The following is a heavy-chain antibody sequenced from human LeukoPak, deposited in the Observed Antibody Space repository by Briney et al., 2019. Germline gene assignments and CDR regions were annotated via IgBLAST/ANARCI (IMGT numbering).Heavy chain of an antibody. Sequence: GGSLRLSCSASGFIFSNYAMNWVRQAPGKGLEWVANIKEDGSEKHYVDSVKGRFTISRDNAKNSLYLQMNSLRAEDTAVYYCARERIATASAGDYWGQGTLVTVSS. J-gene: IGHJ4*02. D-gene: IGHD6-13*01. CDR2: IKEDGSEK. CDR1: GFIFSNYA. CDR3: ARERIATASAGDY. V-gene: IGHV3-7*01.